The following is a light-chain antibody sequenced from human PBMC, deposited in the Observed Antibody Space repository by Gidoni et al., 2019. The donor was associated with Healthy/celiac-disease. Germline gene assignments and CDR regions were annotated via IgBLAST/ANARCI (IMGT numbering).Light chain of an antibody. J-gene: IGKJ1*01. CDR2: GAS. CDR1: QSVSSSY. CDR3: QQYGSSPT. Sequence: EIVLTPSPGTLSLSPGERATLSRRASQSVSSSYLAWYQQKPGQAPRLLIYGASSRATGIPDRFSGSGSGTDFTLTISRLEPEDFAVYYCQQYGSSPTFGQGTKVEIK. V-gene: IGKV3-20*01.